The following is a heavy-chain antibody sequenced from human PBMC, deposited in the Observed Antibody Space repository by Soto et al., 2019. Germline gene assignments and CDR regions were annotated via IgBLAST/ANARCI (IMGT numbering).Heavy chain of an antibody. CDR3: ARALENIVVVPAAPSYYYYGMDV. Sequence: ASVKVSCKASGYTFTSYGISWVRQAPGQGLEWMGWISAYNGNTNYAQKLQGRVTMTTDTSTSTAYMELRSLRSDDTAVYYCARALENIVVVPAAPSYYYYGMDVWGQGTTVTVSS. J-gene: IGHJ6*02. V-gene: IGHV1-18*04. D-gene: IGHD2-2*01. CDR1: GYTFTSYG. CDR2: ISAYNGNT.